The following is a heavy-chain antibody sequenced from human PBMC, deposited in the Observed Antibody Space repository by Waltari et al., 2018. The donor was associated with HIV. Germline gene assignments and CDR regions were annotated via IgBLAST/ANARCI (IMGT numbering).Heavy chain of an antibody. V-gene: IGHV4-4*02. CDR1: GGSLSSGNW. CDR2: IYHTGST. J-gene: IGHJ4*02. CDR3: ARDYGLGSHFDY. D-gene: IGHD3-10*01. Sequence: QVQLQESGPGLVKPSGTLSLTCAVSGGSLSSGNWWSWVRQSPGKGLEWIGGIYHTGSTNHNPSLKSRVTISVDKSKNQFSLKVRSVTAADTAVYYCARDYGLGSHFDYWGQGTLVLVSS.